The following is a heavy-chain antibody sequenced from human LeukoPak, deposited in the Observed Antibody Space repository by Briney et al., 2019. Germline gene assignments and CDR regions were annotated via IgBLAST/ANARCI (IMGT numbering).Heavy chain of an antibody. D-gene: IGHD3-9*01. V-gene: IGHV4-38-2*02. Sequence: SSETLSLTCTVSGYSISSGYYWGWIRQPPGKGLEWIGSIYYSGSTYYNPSLKSRVTISVDTSKNQFSLKLSSVTAADTAVYYCARQYDILTGSPLDYWGQGTLVTVSS. CDR3: ARQYDILTGSPLDY. CDR2: IYYSGST. CDR1: GYSISSGYY. J-gene: IGHJ4*02.